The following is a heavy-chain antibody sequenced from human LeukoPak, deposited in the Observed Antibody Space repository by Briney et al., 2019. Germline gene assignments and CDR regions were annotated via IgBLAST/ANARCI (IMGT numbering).Heavy chain of an antibody. CDR3: AKGMISYYDSSGGDAFDI. V-gene: IGHV3-20*04. D-gene: IGHD3-22*01. CDR2: IHGGDSSGVTT. CDR1: GFTLYHYG. J-gene: IGHJ3*02. Sequence: GGSLRLSCAASGFTLYHYGMSWVRQAPGKRLEWVSSIHGGDSSGVTTFYADSVKGRFTISRDNAKNSLYLQMNSLRAEDMALYYCAKGMISYYDSSGGDAFDIWGQGTMVTVSS.